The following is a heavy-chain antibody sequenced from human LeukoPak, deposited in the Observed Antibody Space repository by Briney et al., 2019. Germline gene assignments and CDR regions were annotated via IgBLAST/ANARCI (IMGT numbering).Heavy chain of an antibody. J-gene: IGHJ4*02. D-gene: IGHD3-22*01. Sequence: GGSLRLSCAASGFTFSNYAMSWVRQAPGKGLEWVSAISGSASSTYHADSVKGRFTISRDNSKNTLYLQMNSLRADDTAVYYCAKDDYYDSSGYPYYFDYWGQGTLVTVSS. CDR1: GFTFSNYA. CDR2: ISGSASST. V-gene: IGHV3-23*01. CDR3: AKDDYYDSSGYPYYFDY.